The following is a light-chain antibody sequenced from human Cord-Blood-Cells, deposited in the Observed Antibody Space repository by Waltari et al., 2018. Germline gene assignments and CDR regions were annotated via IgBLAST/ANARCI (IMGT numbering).Light chain of an antibody. Sequence: INCKSSQSVLYSSNNKNYLAWYQQKPGQPPKLLIYWASTRESGVPDRFSGSGSGTDFTLTISSLQAEDVAVYYCQQYYSTPLTFGGGTKVEIK. J-gene: IGKJ4*01. V-gene: IGKV4-1*01. CDR2: WAS. CDR3: QQYYSTPLT. CDR1: QSVLYSSNNKNY.